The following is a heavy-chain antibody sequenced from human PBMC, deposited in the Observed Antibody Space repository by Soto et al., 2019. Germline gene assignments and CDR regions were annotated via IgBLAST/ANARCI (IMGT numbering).Heavy chain of an antibody. J-gene: IGHJ4*02. CDR2: ISSSGSFL. CDR1: GFTFSTHA. CDR3: ARDGNYHEF. V-gene: IGHV3-21*01. Sequence: EVQLVESGGGRVEPGGSLSLSCAASGFTFSTHAMVWVRQAPGKGLEWVSSISSSGSFLYYADSVEGRFTISRDDARTPVYLQTNRLRVDDTAVYYCARDGNYHEFWGQGALVTVSS. D-gene: IGHD1-1*01.